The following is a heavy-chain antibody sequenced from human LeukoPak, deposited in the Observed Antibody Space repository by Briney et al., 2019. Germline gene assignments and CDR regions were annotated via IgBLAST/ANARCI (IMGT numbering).Heavy chain of an antibody. CDR2: IYYSGNT. CDR3: AREKIGTGTVLGKDYYYMDV. Sequence: SETLSLTCTISGGSISSSNYYWAWIRQPPGKGLEWIGAIYYSGNTNYNPSLKSRVTISVDTSKNQFSLKLSSVTAADTAMYYCAREKIGTGTVLGKDYYYMDVWGKGTTVTVSS. V-gene: IGHV4-39*07. CDR1: GGSISSSNYY. D-gene: IGHD3-16*01. J-gene: IGHJ6*03.